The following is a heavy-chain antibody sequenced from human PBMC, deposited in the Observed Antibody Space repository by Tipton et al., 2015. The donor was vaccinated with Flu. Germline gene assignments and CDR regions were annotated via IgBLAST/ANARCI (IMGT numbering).Heavy chain of an antibody. CDR2: IYHSGST. CDR1: GYSISSGYY. D-gene: IGHD3-22*01. J-gene: IGHJ6*02. Sequence: LRLSCSVSGYSISSGYYWGWVRRPPGKGLEWIGTIYHSGSTYYNPSLKSRLTISVDTSKNQFSLKLNSVTAADTGVYFCARDPLDDSSGYYYDYYYGMDVWGQGTAVTVSS. CDR3: ARDPLDDSSGYYYDYYYGMDV. V-gene: IGHV4-38-2*02.